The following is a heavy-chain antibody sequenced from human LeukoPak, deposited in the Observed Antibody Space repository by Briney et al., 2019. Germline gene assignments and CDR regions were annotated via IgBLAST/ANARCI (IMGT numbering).Heavy chain of an antibody. CDR1: GFTFGSSS. CDR2: ISNDGSNK. J-gene: IGHJ6*02. CDR3: ARPLSNGYFHDSGGYYPYAMDI. Sequence: GGSLRLSCAASGFTFGSSSMHWVRQAPGKGLEWVAVISNDGSNKFYADSVKGRFTISRDNSKNTLYLQMDSLRGYDTAVYYCARPLSNGYFHDSGGYYPYAMDIWGQGTTVTVSS. D-gene: IGHD3-22*01. V-gene: IGHV3-30-3*01.